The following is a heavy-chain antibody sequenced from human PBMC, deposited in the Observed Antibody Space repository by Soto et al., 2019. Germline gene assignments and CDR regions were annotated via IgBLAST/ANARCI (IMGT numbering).Heavy chain of an antibody. CDR3: AGPPELTRIYYYYGMDV. J-gene: IGHJ6*02. CDR1: GGTFSSYA. V-gene: IGHV1-69*12. Sequence: VQLVQSGAEVKKPGSSVKVSCKASGGTFSSYAISWVRQAPGQGLEWMGGIIPIFGTANYAQKFQGRVTITAVESTSTAYMELSSLRSEDTAVYYCAGPPELTRIYYYYGMDVWGQGTTVTVSS. D-gene: IGHD1-7*01. CDR2: IIPIFGTA.